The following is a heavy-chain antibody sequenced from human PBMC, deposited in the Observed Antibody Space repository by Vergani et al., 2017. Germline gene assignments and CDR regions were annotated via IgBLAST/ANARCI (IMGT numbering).Heavy chain of an antibody. D-gene: IGHD3-10*01. V-gene: IGHV3-NL1*01. Sequence: QVQLVESGGGVVRPGGSLRLSCAASGFTFSSYGMHWVRQAPGKGLEWVSVIYSGGSTYYADSVKGRFTISRDNSKNTLYLQMNSLRAEDTAVYYCARFPMAYDAFDIWGQGTMVTVSS. CDR3: ARFPMAYDAFDI. J-gene: IGHJ3*02. CDR1: GFTFSSYG. CDR2: IYSGGST.